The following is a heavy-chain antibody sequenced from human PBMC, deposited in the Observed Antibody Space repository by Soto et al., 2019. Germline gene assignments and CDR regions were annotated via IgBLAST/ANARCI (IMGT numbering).Heavy chain of an antibody. CDR1: GFTFTTYS. J-gene: IGHJ4*02. CDR3: AKGKFDLAAAGFDYFDY. D-gene: IGHD6-13*01. Sequence: ASVKVSCKTSGFTFTTYSLSWVRQAPGKGLEWVSAISGSGGSTYYADSVKGRFTISRDNSKNTLYLQMNSLRAEDTAVYYCAKGKFDLAAAGFDYFDYWGQGTLVTVSS. CDR2: ISGSGGST. V-gene: IGHV3-23*01.